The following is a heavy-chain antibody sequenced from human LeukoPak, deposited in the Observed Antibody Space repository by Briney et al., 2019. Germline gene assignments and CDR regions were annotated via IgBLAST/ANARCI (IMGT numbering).Heavy chain of an antibody. Sequence: PGGSLRLSCAASGFIFSSYEMNWVRQAPGKGLEWVSYISSSGSTIYYADSVKGRFTISRDNAKNSLYLQMNSLRAEDTAVYYCARVFTFHDFDYWGQGTLVTVSS. CDR3: ARVFTFHDFDY. J-gene: IGHJ4*02. V-gene: IGHV3-48*03. D-gene: IGHD3-16*01. CDR2: ISSSGSTI. CDR1: GFIFSSYE.